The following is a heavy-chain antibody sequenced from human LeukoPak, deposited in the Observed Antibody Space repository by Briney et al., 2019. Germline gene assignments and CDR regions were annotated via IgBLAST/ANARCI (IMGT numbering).Heavy chain of an antibody. J-gene: IGHJ4*02. CDR2: ISGGGIGI. CDR1: GFTFSSYA. V-gene: IGHV3-23*01. Sequence: GGSLRLSCPASGFTFSSYAMSWVRQAPGKGLEWVSAISGGGIGIYYADSLKGRFIISRDDSKNTLYLQMNSLRAEDTAVYYCTRRRGNQQPIDYWGQGTLVTVSS. D-gene: IGHD2-2*01. CDR3: TRRRGNQQPIDY.